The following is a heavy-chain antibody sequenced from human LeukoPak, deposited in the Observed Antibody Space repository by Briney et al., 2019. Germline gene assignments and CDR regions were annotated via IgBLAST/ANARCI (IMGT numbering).Heavy chain of an antibody. D-gene: IGHD2-21*02. CDR2: IKQDGSEK. Sequence: PGGSLRLSCAASGFTFSSYWMSWVRQAPGKGLEWVANIKQDGSEKYYVDSVKGRFTISRDNAKNSLYLQMNSLRAEDTAVYYCARDKGSILVTAIGPDAFDIWGQGTMVTVSS. CDR1: GFTFSSYW. CDR3: ARDKGSILVTAIGPDAFDI. J-gene: IGHJ3*02. V-gene: IGHV3-7*01.